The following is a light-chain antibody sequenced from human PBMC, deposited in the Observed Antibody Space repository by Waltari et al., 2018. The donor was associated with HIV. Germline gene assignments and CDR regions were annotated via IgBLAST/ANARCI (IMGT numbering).Light chain of an antibody. CDR2: DVS. CDR3: CSYAGSYTFV. V-gene: IGLV2-11*01. Sequence: QSALTQPRSVSGSPGQSVTISCTGTSSDVGGYNYISWYQQHPSKAPKLMIYDVSKWPSGVPDRFSGSKSGNTASLTISGLQAEDEADYYCCSYAGSYTFVFGTGIKVTGL. J-gene: IGLJ1*01. CDR1: SSDVGGYNY.